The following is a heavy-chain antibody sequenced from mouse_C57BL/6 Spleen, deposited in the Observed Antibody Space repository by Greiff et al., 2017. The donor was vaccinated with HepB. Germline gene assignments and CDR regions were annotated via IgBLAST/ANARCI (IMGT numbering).Heavy chain of an antibody. J-gene: IGHJ4*01. D-gene: IGHD2-10*02. Sequence: VQLQQSGAELVRPGASVTLSCKASGYTFTGYDMHWVKQTPVHGLEWIGAIDPDAGGTDYNQKFKGKAILTADKSSSTAYMELRSLTSEDSAVYYSTRPSATYYVLDYWGQGTSVTVSS. V-gene: IGHV1-15*01. CDR1: GYTFTGYD. CDR2: IDPDAGGT. CDR3: TRPSATYYVLDY.